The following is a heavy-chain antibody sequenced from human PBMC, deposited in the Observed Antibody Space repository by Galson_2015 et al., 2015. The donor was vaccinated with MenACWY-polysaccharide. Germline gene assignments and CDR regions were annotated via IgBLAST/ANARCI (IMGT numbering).Heavy chain of an antibody. CDR2: IFHSGTT. V-gene: IGHV4-38-2*01. J-gene: IGHJ6*03. Sequence: LSLTCAVSDYSIRSGYFWGWIRQPPGKGLEWIASIFHSGTTYYNPSLKSRVTISVDTSKNQFSLKLSSVTAADTAVYYCARVEKYSGSYYMDVWGKGTTVTVSS. CDR1: DYSIRSGYF. D-gene: IGHD1-26*01. CDR3: ARVEKYSGSYYMDV.